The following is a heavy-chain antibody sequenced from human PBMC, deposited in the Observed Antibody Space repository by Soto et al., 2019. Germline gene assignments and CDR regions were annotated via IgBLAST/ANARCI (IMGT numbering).Heavy chain of an antibody. J-gene: IGHJ6*02. CDR3: AKNGGSSGTINYYYYGMDV. CDR2: ISGSGGST. D-gene: IGHD6-13*01. CDR1: GFTFSSYA. Sequence: GGSLRLSCAASGFTFSSYAMSWVRQAPGKGLEWVSAISGSGGSTYYADSVKGRFTISRDNSKNTLYLQMNSLRAEDTAVYYCAKNGGSSGTINYYYYGMDVWGQGTTVTVSS. V-gene: IGHV3-23*01.